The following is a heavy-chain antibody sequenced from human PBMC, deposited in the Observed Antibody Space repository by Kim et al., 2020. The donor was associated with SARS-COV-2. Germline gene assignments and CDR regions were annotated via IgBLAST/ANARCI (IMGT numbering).Heavy chain of an antibody. CDR2: IKQDGSEK. CDR1: GFTFSSYW. Sequence: GGSLRLSCAASGFTFSSYWMSWVRQAPGKGLEWVANIKQDGSEKYYVDSVKGRFTISRDNAQNSLYLQMNSLRAEDTALYYSARGGSQQLNYWGQGTLVTVSS. J-gene: IGHJ4*02. V-gene: IGHV3-7*03. D-gene: IGHD6-13*01. CDR3: ARGGSQQLNY.